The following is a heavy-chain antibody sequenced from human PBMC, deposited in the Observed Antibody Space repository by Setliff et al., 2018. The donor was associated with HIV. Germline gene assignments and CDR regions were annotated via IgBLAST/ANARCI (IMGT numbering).Heavy chain of an antibody. D-gene: IGHD3-9*01. CDR2: IDPNSGDT. CDR1: GYTFTGYY. CDR3: ARQDIPTGYYLFDY. V-gene: IGHV1-2*02. Sequence: ASVKVSCKASGYTFTGYYLHWVRQAPGQGLEWMGWIDPNSGDTQYAQKFQGRIIMTRDTSINTVYMELSSLTSDDTALYYCARQDIPTGYYLFDYWGQGTQVTVSS. J-gene: IGHJ4*02.